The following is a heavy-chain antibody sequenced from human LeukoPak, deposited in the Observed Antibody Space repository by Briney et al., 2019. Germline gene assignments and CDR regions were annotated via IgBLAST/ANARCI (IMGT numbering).Heavy chain of an antibody. CDR2: IYYNGST. CDR1: GGSISSYY. Sequence: PSETLSLTCTVSGGSISSYYWSWIRQPPGRGLEWIGYIYYNGSTDYNPSLKSRVTISLDTSKKQFSLKLSSVTAADTAVYYCARVWGGYSYGFDFDYWGQGTLVTVSS. V-gene: IGHV4-59*01. J-gene: IGHJ4*02. CDR3: ARVWGGYSYGFDFDY. D-gene: IGHD5-18*01.